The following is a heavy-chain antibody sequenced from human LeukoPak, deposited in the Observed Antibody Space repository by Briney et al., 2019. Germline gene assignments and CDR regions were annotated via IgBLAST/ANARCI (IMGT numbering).Heavy chain of an antibody. Sequence: PGGSLGLSCAASGFTFSNYWMHWVRQAPGKGLVWVSRIDSDGKSTNYADSVKGRFTISRDNAKNTLYLQMNSLRVEDTAVYYCAREGIMYYYDSSGYYDGYYFDYCGQGTLVTVSS. CDR1: GFTFSNYW. D-gene: IGHD3-22*01. CDR3: AREGIMYYYDSSGYYDGYYFDY. J-gene: IGHJ4*02. V-gene: IGHV3-74*01. CDR2: IDSDGKST.